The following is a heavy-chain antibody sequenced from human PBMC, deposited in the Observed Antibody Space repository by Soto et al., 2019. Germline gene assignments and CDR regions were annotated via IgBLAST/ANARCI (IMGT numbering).Heavy chain of an antibody. V-gene: IGHV3-30*18. CDR2: ISYDGSNK. J-gene: IGHJ6*02. Sequence: GGSLRLSCAASGFTFSSYGMHWVRQAPGKGLEWVAVISYDGSNKYYADSVKGRFTISRDNSKNTLYLQMNSLRAEDTAVYYCAKGSLGAYYYYGMDVWGQGTTVTVSS. CDR3: AKGSLGAYYYYGMDV. CDR1: GFTFSSYG. D-gene: IGHD1-26*01.